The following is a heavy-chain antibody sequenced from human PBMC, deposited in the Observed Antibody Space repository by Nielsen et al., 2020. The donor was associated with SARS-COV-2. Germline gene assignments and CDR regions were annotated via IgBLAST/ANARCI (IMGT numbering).Heavy chain of an antibody. CDR2: IDSRSTYI. D-gene: IGHD6-6*01. CDR1: RFPFSGYS. J-gene: IGHJ6*02. CDR3: ARDRSIAAPLLGYYYYGMDV. V-gene: IGHV3-21*04. Sequence: GESLKISCAASRFPFSGYSMNWVRQAPGKGLEWVSSIDSRSTYIYYADSVRGRFTVSRDNAKYSLYLQMNSLRAEDTAVYYCARDRSIAAPLLGYYYYGMDVWGQGTTVTVSS.